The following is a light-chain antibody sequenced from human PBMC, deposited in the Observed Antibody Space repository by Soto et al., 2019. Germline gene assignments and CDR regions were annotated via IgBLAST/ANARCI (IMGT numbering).Light chain of an antibody. CDR1: TGDVGGYNY. V-gene: IGLV2-14*01. CDR3: SSYTSSDTLVV. Sequence: QSVLTQPASVSGSPGQSITVSCTGTTGDVGGYNYVSWYQQHPGKAPKLIIYEVTNRPSGVSNRFSASKSGNTASLTISGLQADDEADYYYSSYTSSDTLVVFGTGTKLTVL. CDR2: EVT. J-gene: IGLJ1*01.